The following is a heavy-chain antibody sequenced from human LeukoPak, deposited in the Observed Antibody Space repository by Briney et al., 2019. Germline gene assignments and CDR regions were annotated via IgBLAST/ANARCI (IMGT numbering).Heavy chain of an antibody. CDR2: IRSIPYGGTI. CDR3: TRAGDGYNPARP. V-gene: IGHV3-49*03. J-gene: IGHJ5*02. Sequence: GGSLRLSCTTSGFTFGDSAMSWFRQAPGKGLEWVGFIRSIPYGGTIEYAASVKGRFTISRDDSKSTAYLQMNSLKTEDTAVYYCTRAGDGYNPARPWGQGTLVTVSS. D-gene: IGHD5-24*01. CDR1: GFTFGDSA.